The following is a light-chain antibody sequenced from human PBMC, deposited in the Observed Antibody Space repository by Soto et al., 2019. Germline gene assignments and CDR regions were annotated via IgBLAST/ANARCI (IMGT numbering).Light chain of an antibody. V-gene: IGKV3-15*01. CDR2: GAS. CDR1: QSVSDS. J-gene: IGKJ2*01. CDR3: QQYNNWPLYT. Sequence: EIVMTQSPATLSVSPGERGTLSCRASQSVSDSLAWYQHKPGQAPRLLIYGASTRATDIPARFSGSGSGTDFTLTISSLQSDDSAVYYCQQYNNWPLYTFGQGTKLEIK.